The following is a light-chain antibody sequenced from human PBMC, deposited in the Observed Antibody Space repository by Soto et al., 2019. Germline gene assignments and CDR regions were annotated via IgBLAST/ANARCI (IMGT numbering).Light chain of an antibody. V-gene: IGKV2-30*01. CDR2: RVS. CDR1: KSLVYSDGNTH. Sequence: DAVLTQSPLSLPVNFGQPASISCRSSKSLVYSDGNTHLSWFHQRPGQSPRRLIYRVSSRDSGVPDRFSGSGSGTDFTLEISRVEAEDVGIYFCTQGTHWPRTFGQGTKVEVK. J-gene: IGKJ1*01. CDR3: TQGTHWPRT.